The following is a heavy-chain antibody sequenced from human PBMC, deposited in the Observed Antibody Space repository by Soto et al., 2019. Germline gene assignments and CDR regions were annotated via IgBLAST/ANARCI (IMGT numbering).Heavy chain of an antibody. D-gene: IGHD3-9*01. Sequence: SETLFLTCTVSGGSISSYSWSWIRQPPGKGLEWIGYIYYGGSTNYNPSLKSRVTISVDTSKNQFSLKLSSVTAADTAVHYCARAMTGYYYYFDYWAQGTLVTVSS. J-gene: IGHJ4*02. V-gene: IGHV4-59*12. CDR2: IYYGGST. CDR3: ARAMTGYYYYFDY. CDR1: GGSISSYS.